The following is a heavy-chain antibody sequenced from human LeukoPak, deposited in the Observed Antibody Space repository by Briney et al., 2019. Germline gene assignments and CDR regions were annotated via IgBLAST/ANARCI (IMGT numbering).Heavy chain of an antibody. V-gene: IGHV3-48*03. D-gene: IGHD5-18*01. J-gene: IGHJ4*02. CDR3: ARDGYSYGYCFDY. CDR1: GFTFSSYE. CDR2: ISSSGSTI. Sequence: GGSLRLSCAASGFTFSSYEMNWVRQAPGKGLEWVSYISSSGSTIYYADSVMGRFAISRDNAKNSLYLQMNSLRAEDTAVYYCARDGYSYGYCFDYWGQGTLVTVSS.